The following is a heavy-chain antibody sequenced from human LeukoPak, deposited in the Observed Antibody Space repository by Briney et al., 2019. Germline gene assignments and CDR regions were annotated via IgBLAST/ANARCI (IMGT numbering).Heavy chain of an antibody. CDR3: ARVTMIVASDAFDY. CDR1: GGSISSYY. V-gene: IGHV4-59*01. Sequence: SETLSLTCTVSGGSISSYYWSWIRQPPGKGLEWIGYIYYSGSTNYNPSLKSRVTISVDTSKNQFSLKLSSVTAADTAVYYCARVTMIVASDAFDYWGQGTLVTVSS. D-gene: IGHD3-22*01. CDR2: IYYSGST. J-gene: IGHJ4*02.